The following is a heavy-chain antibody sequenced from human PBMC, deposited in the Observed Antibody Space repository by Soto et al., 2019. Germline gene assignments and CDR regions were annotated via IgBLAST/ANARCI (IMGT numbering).Heavy chain of an antibody. CDR2: ISGSGGST. CDR1: GFTFGSYA. D-gene: IGHD6-13*01. J-gene: IGHJ4*02. V-gene: IGHV3-23*01. Sequence: GGSLRLSCAASGFTFGSYAMSWVRQAPGKGLEWVSAISGSGGSTYYADSVKGRFTISRDNSKNTLYLQMNSLRAEDTAVYYCAKDLTRYSSSWLDYWGRGTLVTVSS. CDR3: AKDLTRYSSSWLDY.